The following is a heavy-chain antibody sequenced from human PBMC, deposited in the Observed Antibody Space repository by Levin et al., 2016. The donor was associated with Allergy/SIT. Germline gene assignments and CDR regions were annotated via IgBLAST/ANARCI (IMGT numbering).Heavy chain of an antibody. Sequence: GGSLRLSCKGSGYRFTNNWISWVRQMPGKGLEWMGRIDPSDSYTNYSPSFQGHVTVSVDNSLDTAYLQWSSLKASDTAIYYCARAAFCSGDGCYSDYFDYWGPGTLVTVSS. CDR3: ARAAFCSGDGCYSDYFDY. J-gene: IGHJ4*02. D-gene: IGHD2-15*01. CDR1: GYRFTNNW. V-gene: IGHV5-10-1*01. CDR2: IDPSDSYT.